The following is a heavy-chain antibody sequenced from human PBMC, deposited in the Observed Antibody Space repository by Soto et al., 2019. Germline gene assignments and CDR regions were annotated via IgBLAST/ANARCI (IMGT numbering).Heavy chain of an antibody. D-gene: IGHD3-16*01. Sequence: EVQLVESGGGLVKPGGSLRLSCAASGFTFSSYSMNWVRQAPGKGLEWVSSISSSSSYIYYADSVKGRFTISRDNAKNSLYLQMTSLRAEDKAVYYCAREGLYAWLHKHDDWCQGTLVTVSS. CDR3: AREGLYAWLHKHDD. CDR1: GFTFSSYS. CDR2: ISSSSSYI. J-gene: IGHJ4*02. V-gene: IGHV3-21*01.